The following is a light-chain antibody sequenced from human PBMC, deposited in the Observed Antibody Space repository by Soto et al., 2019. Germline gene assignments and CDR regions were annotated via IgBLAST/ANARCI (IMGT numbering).Light chain of an antibody. CDR1: QGVAKY. V-gene: IGKV1-16*01. CDR3: HQYNTYPT. CDR2: VAS. J-gene: IGKJ5*01. Sequence: DIQMTQSPSSLSASVGDRVIITCRASQGVAKYLAWFQQKPVKAPKSLIYVASRLQSGVPSRFSGSGSGTHFTLTITNLQPEDFATYYCHQYNTYPTFGQGTRLQ.